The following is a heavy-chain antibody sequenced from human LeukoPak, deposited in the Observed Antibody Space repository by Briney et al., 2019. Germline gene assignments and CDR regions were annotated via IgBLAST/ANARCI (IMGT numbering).Heavy chain of an antibody. V-gene: IGHV3-21*01. J-gene: IGHJ4*02. CDR1: GFTVSSNY. CDR3: AREEDYYGSGSYYGV. D-gene: IGHD3-10*01. CDR2: ISSSSSYI. Sequence: PGGSLRLSCAASGFTVSSNYMSWVRQAPGKGLEWVSSISSSSSYIYYADSVKGRFTISRDNAKNSLYLQMNSLRAEDTAVYYCAREEDYYGSGSYYGVWGQGTLVTVSS.